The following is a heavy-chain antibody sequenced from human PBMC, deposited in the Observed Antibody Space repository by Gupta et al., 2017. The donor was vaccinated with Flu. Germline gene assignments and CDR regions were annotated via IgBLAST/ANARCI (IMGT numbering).Heavy chain of an antibody. CDR1: GLAFNRYG. Sequence: QVQLVESGGGVVQPGTSVRLSCAVSGLAFNRYGMHWVRQAPGKGLEWVASIAHDGHKTYYAGSVKGRFAVSRNNSRELLYLQMTSLRVADTAVYFCARGKDDGALDYWGQGTELAVSS. J-gene: IGHJ4*02. CDR2: IAHDGHKT. CDR3: ARGKDDGALDY. D-gene: IGHD2-15*01. V-gene: IGHV3-33*01.